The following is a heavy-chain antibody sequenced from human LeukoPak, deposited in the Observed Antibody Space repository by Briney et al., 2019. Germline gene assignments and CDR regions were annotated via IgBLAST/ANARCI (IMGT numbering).Heavy chain of an antibody. CDR1: GFTFSSYG. Sequence: PGGSLRLSCAASGFTFSSYGMHWVRQAPGKGLEWVAVIWYDGSNKYYADSVKGRFTISRDNSKNTLYLQMNSLRAEDTAVYYCARGGEYYYDSSGYDAFDIWGQGTMVTVSS. CDR2: IWYDGSNK. D-gene: IGHD3-22*01. J-gene: IGHJ3*02. CDR3: ARGGEYYYDSSGYDAFDI. V-gene: IGHV3-33*01.